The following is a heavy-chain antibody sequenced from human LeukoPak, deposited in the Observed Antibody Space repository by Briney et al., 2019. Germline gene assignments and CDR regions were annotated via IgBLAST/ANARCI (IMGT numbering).Heavy chain of an antibody. CDR3: ARAGPDSSSWADY. Sequence: ASVKVSCKASGYTFTSYAMHWVRQAPGQRLEWMGWINAGNGNTKYSQKFQGRVTITRDTSASTGYMELSSLRSEDTAVYYCARAGPDSSSWADYWGQGTLVTVSS. CDR1: GYTFTSYA. V-gene: IGHV1-3*01. J-gene: IGHJ4*02. D-gene: IGHD6-13*01. CDR2: INAGNGNT.